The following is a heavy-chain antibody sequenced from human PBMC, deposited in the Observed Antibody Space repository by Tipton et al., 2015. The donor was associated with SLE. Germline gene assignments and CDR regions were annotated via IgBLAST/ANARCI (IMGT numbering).Heavy chain of an antibody. CDR2: IYYSGST. V-gene: IGHV4-59*01. D-gene: IGHD6-13*01. Sequence: TLSLTGTVSGGSISSYYWSWIRQPPGKGLEWIGYIYYSGSTNYNPSLKSRVTISVDTSKNQFSLKLSSVTAADTAVYYCARTGYSSSWLYFQHWGQGTMVTVSS. CDR3: ARTGYSSSWLYFQH. J-gene: IGHJ3*01. CDR1: GGSISSYY.